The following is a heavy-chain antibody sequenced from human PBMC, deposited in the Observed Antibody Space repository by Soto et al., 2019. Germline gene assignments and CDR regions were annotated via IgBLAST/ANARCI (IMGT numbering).Heavy chain of an antibody. CDR3: ARSDYYDSSGTTLIDAFDI. CDR2: IYHSGIT. CDR1: GGSISSGSYS. Sequence: TLSVTCAVSGGSISSGSYSWSWIRQPPGKGLEWIGYIYHSGITYYNPSLKSRVTISVDRSKNQFSLKLSSVTAEDTAVYYCARSDYYDSSGTTLIDAFDIWGQGTMVTVSS. D-gene: IGHD3-22*01. V-gene: IGHV4-30-2*01. J-gene: IGHJ3*02.